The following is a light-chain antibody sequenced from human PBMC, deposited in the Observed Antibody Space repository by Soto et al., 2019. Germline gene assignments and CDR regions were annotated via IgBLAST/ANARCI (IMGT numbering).Light chain of an antibody. V-gene: IGKV3-15*01. Sequence: EIVMTQSPATLSVSPGERATLSGRASQSVSSNLAWYQQKPGQAPRLLIYGASTRATGIPARFSGSGSGTEFTLTISGLQSEDFAVYYCQQYNNWPLTFGGGTKVDTK. CDR2: GAS. J-gene: IGKJ4*01. CDR3: QQYNNWPLT. CDR1: QSVSSN.